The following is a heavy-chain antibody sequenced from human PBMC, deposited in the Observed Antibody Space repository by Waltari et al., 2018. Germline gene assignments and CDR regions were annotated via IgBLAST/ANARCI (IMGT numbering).Heavy chain of an antibody. V-gene: IGHV3-23*04. CDR2: ISGSGGST. Sequence: EVQLVESGGGLVQPGGSLRLSCAASGFTFSSYAMSWVRQAPGKGLVWVSGISGSGGSTYYADSVKGRFTISRDNSKNTLYLQMNSLRAEDTAVYYCAKPSGSYYLLAYWGQGTLVTVSS. J-gene: IGHJ4*02. CDR3: AKPSGSYYLLAY. CDR1: GFTFSSYA. D-gene: IGHD3-10*01.